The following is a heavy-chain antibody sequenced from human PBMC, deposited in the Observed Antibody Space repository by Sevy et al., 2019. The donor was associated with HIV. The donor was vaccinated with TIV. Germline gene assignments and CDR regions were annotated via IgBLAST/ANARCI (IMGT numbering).Heavy chain of an antibody. CDR1: GFTFSSYG. D-gene: IGHD6-6*01. Sequence: GGSLRLSCAASGFTFSSYGVNWVRQAPGKGLEWVAVISYDGNNRYYADSVKGRFTISRDNSKNTLYLKMNSLRADDTAVYYCARGLAALPGYYYGMDVWGLGTTVTVSS. J-gene: IGHJ6*02. CDR3: ARGLAALPGYYYGMDV. V-gene: IGHV3-30-3*01. CDR2: ISYDGNNR.